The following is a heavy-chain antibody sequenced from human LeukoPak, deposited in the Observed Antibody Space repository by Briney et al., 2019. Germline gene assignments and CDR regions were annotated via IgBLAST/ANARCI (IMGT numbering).Heavy chain of an antibody. CDR3: ASGIAAVVLGYFDY. CDR1: GFTFSSYS. Sequence: GGSLRLSRAASGFTFSSYSMNWVRQAPGKGLEWVSYISSSSSTIYYADSVKGRFTISRDNAKNSLYLQMNSLRAEDTAVYYCASGIAAVVLGYFDYWGQGTLVTVSS. J-gene: IGHJ4*02. D-gene: IGHD6-13*01. CDR2: ISSSSSTI. V-gene: IGHV3-48*01.